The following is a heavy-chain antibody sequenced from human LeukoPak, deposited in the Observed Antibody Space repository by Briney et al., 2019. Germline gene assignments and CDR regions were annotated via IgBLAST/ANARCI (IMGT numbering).Heavy chain of an antibody. CDR2: INPNSGGT. V-gene: IGHV1-2*02. J-gene: IGHJ4*02. CDR3: ARVQDIVATTGDY. D-gene: IGHD5-12*01. Sequence: ASVKVSCKASGYTFTGYYMHWVRQAPGQGLEWMGWINPNSGGTNYAQKFQGRVTMTRDTSISTAYMELRSLRSDDTAVYYCARVQDIVATTGDYWGQGTLVTVSS. CDR1: GYTFTGYY.